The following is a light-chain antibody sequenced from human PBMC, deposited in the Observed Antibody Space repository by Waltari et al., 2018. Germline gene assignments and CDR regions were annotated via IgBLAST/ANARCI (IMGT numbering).Light chain of an antibody. J-gene: IGKJ2*01. V-gene: IGKV3-15*01. CDR3: QQYDNWPPYT. Sequence: EVVLTQSPDMLSLSPGESTTLSCRASQSVTTNLAWYQQQPGQPPRLLIYGAATRATGIPARFSGSGSGTDFTLTISSLQSEDFGVYYCQQYDNWPPYTFGQGTKLEMK. CDR1: QSVTTN. CDR2: GAA.